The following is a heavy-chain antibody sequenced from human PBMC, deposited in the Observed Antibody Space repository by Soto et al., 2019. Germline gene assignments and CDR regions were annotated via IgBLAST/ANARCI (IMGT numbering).Heavy chain of an antibody. CDR1: GFTFSSYG. CDR2: ISYDGSNK. CDR3: ATRPPQTYYEILTGYPCALDY. D-gene: IGHD3-9*01. J-gene: IGHJ4*02. Sequence: GGPLRLSCAASGFTFSSYGMHWVRQAPGKGLEWVAVISYDGSNKYYADSVKGRFTISRDNSKNTLYLQMNSLRAEDTAVYYCATRPPQTYYEILTGYPCALDYWGQGTLVTVSS. V-gene: IGHV3-30*03.